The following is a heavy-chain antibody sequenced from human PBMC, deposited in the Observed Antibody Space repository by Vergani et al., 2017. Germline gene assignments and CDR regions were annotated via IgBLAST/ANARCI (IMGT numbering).Heavy chain of an antibody. CDR2: IYSSGST. J-gene: IGHJ5*02. D-gene: IGHD3-9*01. V-gene: IGHV4-61*02. CDR1: GGSISSGYYY. Sequence: QVQLQESGPGLVKPSQTLSLTCTVSGGSISSGYYYWSWIRQPAGKGLEWIGRIYSSGSTHYNPSLKSRVTISVDTYKNQFALKLSSVTAADTAVYYCARVLRVFDPWGQGTLVTVSS. CDR3: ARVLRVFDP.